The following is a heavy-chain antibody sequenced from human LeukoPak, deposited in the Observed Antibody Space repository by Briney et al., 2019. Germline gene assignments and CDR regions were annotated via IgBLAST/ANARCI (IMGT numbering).Heavy chain of an antibody. CDR3: ARPSPPGDGYNPSDQ. J-gene: IGHJ4*02. CDR1: GFIFTNFA. Sequence: TGGSLRLSCAASGFIFTNFAMHWVRQAPGKGLEWVAVISNDERNKYYADSVKGRFTISRDNSNSMVYLQMTSLRLEDTAVYYCARPSPPGDGYNPSDQWGQGSLVIVSS. V-gene: IGHV3-30*04. D-gene: IGHD5-24*01. CDR2: ISNDERNK.